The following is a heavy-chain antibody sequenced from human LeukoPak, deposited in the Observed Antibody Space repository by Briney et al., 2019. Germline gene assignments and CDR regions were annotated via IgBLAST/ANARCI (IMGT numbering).Heavy chain of an antibody. D-gene: IGHD4/OR15-4a*01. Sequence: SETLSLNCTVSGDPISTPTHWWRWIRQPPGKGLEWIASIYSSGTTFYNPPLKSRVTLSTDTSKNQFSLKLSSVTAADTAVYYCAKRAYGVGFEYWGQGTLLTVSS. CDR3: AKRAYGVGFEY. V-gene: IGHV4-39*01. CDR2: IYSSGTT. J-gene: IGHJ4*02. CDR1: GDPISTPTHW.